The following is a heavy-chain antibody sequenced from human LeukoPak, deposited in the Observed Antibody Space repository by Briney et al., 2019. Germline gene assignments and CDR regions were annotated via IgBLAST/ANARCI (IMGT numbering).Heavy chain of an antibody. Sequence: GGSLRLSCAASGFTFGNNWMSWVRQAPGEGLEWVASINPDGRDKYYVDSVRGRFTISRGNDKNLLYLQMDSLRAEDAAVYHCAKLKGQATRYDYWGQGILVTVSS. J-gene: IGHJ4*02. CDR2: INPDGRDK. CDR1: GFTFGNNW. CDR3: AKLKGQATRYDY. V-gene: IGHV3-7*01. D-gene: IGHD6-6*01.